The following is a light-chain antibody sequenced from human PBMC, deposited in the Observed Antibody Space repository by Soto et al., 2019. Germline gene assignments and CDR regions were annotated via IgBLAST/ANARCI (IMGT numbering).Light chain of an antibody. J-gene: IGKJ5*01. CDR3: QQYESLPLT. CDR1: QDINKN. CDR2: DAS. V-gene: IGKV1-33*01. Sequence: DIRMTQSPPSLCSSLLDIVTITCQASQDINKNLIWYQQKPGKAPKLLIYDASDLETGVPSRFSGSGPGTGFTFTISSLQPEDFATYYCQQYESLPLTFGQGTRLEIK.